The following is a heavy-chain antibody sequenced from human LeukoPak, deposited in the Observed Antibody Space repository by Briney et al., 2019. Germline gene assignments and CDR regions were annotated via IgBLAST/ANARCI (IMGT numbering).Heavy chain of an antibody. Sequence: SETLSLTCTVSGGSISSYYWSWIRQPPGRGLEWIGYIYYSGSTNYNPSLKSRVTISVDTSKNQFSLKLSSVTAADTAVYYCARRPTTVTIFDYWGRGTLVTVSS. J-gene: IGHJ4*02. CDR2: IYYSGST. CDR3: ARRPTTVTIFDY. V-gene: IGHV4-59*01. D-gene: IGHD4-17*01. CDR1: GGSISSYY.